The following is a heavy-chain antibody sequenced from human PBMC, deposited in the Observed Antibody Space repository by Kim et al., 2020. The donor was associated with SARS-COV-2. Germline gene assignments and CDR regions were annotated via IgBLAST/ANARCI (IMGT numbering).Heavy chain of an antibody. CDR3: ARGRGSSGYYRKYYFDY. D-gene: IGHD3-22*01. Sequence: LKSRVTISVDTSKNQFSLKLSSVTAADTAVYYCARGRGSSGYYRKYYFDYWGQGTLVTVSS. V-gene: IGHV4-34*01. J-gene: IGHJ4*02.